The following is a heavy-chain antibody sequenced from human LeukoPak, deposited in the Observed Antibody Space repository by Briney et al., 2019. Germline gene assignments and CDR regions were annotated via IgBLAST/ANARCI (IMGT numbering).Heavy chain of an antibody. CDR3: AKDLKLGPTTTYYFYGMDV. V-gene: IGHV3-23*01. Sequence: PGGSLRLSCTASGFTFNMYAMNSVRQAPGKGLEWVSGLSGNGGTSYYGDSVKGRFTISRDNSKNTLYLQMNSLRAEDTAVYYCAKDLKLGPTTTYYFYGMDVWGQGTTVTVSS. CDR2: LSGNGGTS. D-gene: IGHD1-26*01. CDR1: GFTFNMYA. J-gene: IGHJ6*02.